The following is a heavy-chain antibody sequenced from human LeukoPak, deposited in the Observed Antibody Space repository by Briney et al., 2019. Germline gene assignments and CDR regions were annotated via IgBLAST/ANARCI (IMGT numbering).Heavy chain of an antibody. CDR1: GFTFSSYA. V-gene: IGHV3-23*01. J-gene: IGHJ6*03. Sequence: GGSLRLSCAASGFTFSSYAMSWVRQAPGKGLEWVSAISGSGGSTYYADSVKGWFTISRDNSKNTLYLQMNSLRAEDTAVYYCAKEGGYDIYYYMDVWGKGTTVTVSS. CDR2: ISGSGGST. D-gene: IGHD5-12*01. CDR3: AKEGGYDIYYYMDV.